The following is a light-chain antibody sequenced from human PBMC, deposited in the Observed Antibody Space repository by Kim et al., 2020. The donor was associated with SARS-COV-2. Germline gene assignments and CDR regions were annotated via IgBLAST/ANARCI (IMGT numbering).Light chain of an antibody. V-gene: IGLV7-46*01. CDR1: TGAVTSGHH. CDR3: LLYFNGYRI. J-gene: IGLJ2*01. Sequence: PGGNVTLACGSSTGAVTSGHHPYWFQQKPGQPPRTLFYDTRNRHAWTPARFSGSLLGGNAALTLSGALPEDEAEYYCLLYFNGYRIFGGGTQLTVL. CDR2: DTR.